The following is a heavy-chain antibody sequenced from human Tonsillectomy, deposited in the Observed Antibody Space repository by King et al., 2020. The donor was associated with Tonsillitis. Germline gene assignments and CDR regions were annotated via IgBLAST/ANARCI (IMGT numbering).Heavy chain of an antibody. CDR1: GFTFSSYS. CDR2: INLNSSYI. CDR3: VGGNYYAFDY. Sequence: VQLVESGGGLVKPGGSLRLSCAASGFTFSSYSLNWVRQAPGKGLEWVSSINLNSSYIYYADSVKGRFTIPRDNAKNSLYLQMNSLRAEDTAVYYCVGGNYYAFDYWGQGTLVTVSS. V-gene: IGHV3-21*01. J-gene: IGHJ4*02. D-gene: IGHD1-26*01.